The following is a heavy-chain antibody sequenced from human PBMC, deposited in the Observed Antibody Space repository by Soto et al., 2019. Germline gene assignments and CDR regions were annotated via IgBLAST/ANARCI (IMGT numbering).Heavy chain of an antibody. D-gene: IGHD6-13*01. J-gene: IGHJ6*02. CDR1: GYTLTELS. V-gene: IGHV1-24*01. CDR2: FIPVFGEA. CDR3: ARDSSSGMAV. Sequence: ASVKVSCKVSGYTLTELSMHWVRQAPGKGLEWMGGFIPVFGEANYAQKFQGRVTITADESTSTAYMELSSLRSEDTAVYYCARDSSSGMAVWGQGTTVPGSS.